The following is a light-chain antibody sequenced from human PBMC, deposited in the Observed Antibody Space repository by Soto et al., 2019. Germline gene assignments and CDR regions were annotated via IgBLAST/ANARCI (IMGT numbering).Light chain of an antibody. CDR1: SSNIGSNT. J-gene: IGLJ2*01. Sequence: QSALTQPPSASGTPGQRVTISCSGSSSNIGSNTVNWYQQLPGTAPKLLIYSNNQRPSGVPDRFSGSKSGTSASLAISGLQSEYEADYYCAAWDDSLNGPGVFGGGTKLTVL. CDR3: AAWDDSLNGPGV. CDR2: SNN. V-gene: IGLV1-44*01.